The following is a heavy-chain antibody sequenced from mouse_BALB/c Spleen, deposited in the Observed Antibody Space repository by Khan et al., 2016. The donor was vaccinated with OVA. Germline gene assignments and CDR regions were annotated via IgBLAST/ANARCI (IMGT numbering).Heavy chain of an antibody. Sequence: QVQLKQSGAELVRPGVSVKISCKGSGYTFTDFTLHWVKQSPAMSLEWIGVISTYYGDATYNQRFKDKATMTVDKSSSTAYMELARLTSEDSAIXYFTRGGGGNRFAYWGQGTLVTVSA. CDR1: GYTFTDFT. CDR3: TRGGGGNRFAY. V-gene: IGHV1S137*01. J-gene: IGHJ3*01. CDR2: ISTYYGDA.